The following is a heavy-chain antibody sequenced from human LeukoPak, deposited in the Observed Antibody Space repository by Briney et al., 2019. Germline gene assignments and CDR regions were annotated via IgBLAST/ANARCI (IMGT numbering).Heavy chain of an antibody. CDR3: ANTRRVLDAFDI. J-gene: IGHJ3*02. Sequence: GGSLRLSCAASGFTVSSNYMSWVRQAPGKGLEWVSVIYSGGSTYYADSVKGRFTISRDNSKNTLYLQMNSLRAEDTAVYYCANTRRVLDAFDIWGQGTMVTVSS. D-gene: IGHD1-1*01. CDR2: IYSGGST. V-gene: IGHV3-53*01. CDR1: GFTVSSNY.